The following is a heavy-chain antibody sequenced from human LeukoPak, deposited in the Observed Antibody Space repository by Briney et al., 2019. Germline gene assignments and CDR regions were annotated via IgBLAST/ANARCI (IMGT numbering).Heavy chain of an antibody. CDR3: ARDRRDGYNLYYFDL. Sequence: SETLSLTCTVSGGSIYSGSYYWSWIRQPAGKGLEWIGRIYTSGSTNYNPSLKSRVTISVDTSKNQFSLRLSSVTAADTAVYYCARDRRDGYNLYYFDLWGQGTLVTVSS. D-gene: IGHD5-24*01. CDR1: GGSIYSGSYY. V-gene: IGHV4-61*02. J-gene: IGHJ4*02. CDR2: IYTSGST.